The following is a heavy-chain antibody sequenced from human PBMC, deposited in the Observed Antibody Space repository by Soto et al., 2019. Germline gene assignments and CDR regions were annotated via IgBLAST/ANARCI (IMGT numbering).Heavy chain of an antibody. Sequence: EVQLVESGGGLVQPGGSLRLSCAASGFTFSDHYMDWVRQAPGEGLAWVGRARNKANGYTTEYAASVKGRFTISRDDSKNSLYLQMNSLKTEDTAVYYCAKIYCAGTSCAIHYYYMDVWGKGTTVTVSS. CDR3: AKIYCAGTSCAIHYYYMDV. D-gene: IGHD2-2*01. CDR2: ARNKANGYTT. CDR1: GFTFSDHY. V-gene: IGHV3-72*01. J-gene: IGHJ6*03.